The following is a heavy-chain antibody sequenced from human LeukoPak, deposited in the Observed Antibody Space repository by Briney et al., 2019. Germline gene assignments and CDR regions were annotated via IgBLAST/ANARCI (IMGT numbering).Heavy chain of an antibody. Sequence: GGSLRLSCVGSGFSLSSYGMSWVRQAPGKGLEWVSHISGSGGSKYYADSVKGRFTISRDNSKNTLYLQMNSLRAEDTAVYYCAKDGGEYYDILTGYCPRLYYMDVWGKGTTVTISS. D-gene: IGHD3-9*01. J-gene: IGHJ6*03. CDR1: GFSLSSYG. CDR3: AKDGGEYYDILTGYCPRLYYMDV. CDR2: ISGSGGSK. V-gene: IGHV3-23*01.